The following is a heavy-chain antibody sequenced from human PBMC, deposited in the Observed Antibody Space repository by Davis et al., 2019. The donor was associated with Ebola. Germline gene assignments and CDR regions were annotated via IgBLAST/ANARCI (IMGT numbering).Heavy chain of an antibody. Sequence: ASVKVSCKASGYTFTGYYMHWVRQAPGQGLEWMGWINPNSGGTDYAQKFQGRVTMTRDTSINTAYMELSRLRSDDTAVYYCARDLEQRDGSSWSYYYYYMDVWGKGTTVTVSS. CDR1: GYTFTGYY. CDR3: ARDLEQRDGSSWSYYYYYMDV. D-gene: IGHD6-13*01. J-gene: IGHJ6*03. CDR2: INPNSGGT. V-gene: IGHV1-2*02.